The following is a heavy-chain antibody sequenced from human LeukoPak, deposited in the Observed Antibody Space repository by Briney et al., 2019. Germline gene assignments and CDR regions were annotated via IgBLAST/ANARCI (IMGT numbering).Heavy chain of an antibody. D-gene: IGHD2-2*01. Sequence: KPSETLSLTCTVSGGSISSYYWSWIRQPAGKGLEWIGRIYTSGSTNYNPSLKSRVTMSVHTSKNQFSLKLSSVTAADTAVYYCARVVVVPAEPDDYYYMDVWGKGTTVTVSS. CDR3: ARVVVVPAEPDDYYYMDV. V-gene: IGHV4-4*07. CDR2: IYTSGST. J-gene: IGHJ6*03. CDR1: GGSISSYY.